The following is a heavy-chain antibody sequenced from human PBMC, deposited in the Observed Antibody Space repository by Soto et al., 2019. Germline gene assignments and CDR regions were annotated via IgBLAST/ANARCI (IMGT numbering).Heavy chain of an antibody. CDR1: GFTVSSNY. CDR3: ARDRGYDFWSGYRPYYYYGMDV. V-gene: IGHV3-53*01. J-gene: IGHJ6*02. D-gene: IGHD3-3*01. CDR2: IHSGGST. Sequence: GGSLRLSCAASGFTVSSNYTSWVRQAPGKGLEWVSVIHSGGSTYYADSVKGRFTISRDNSKNTLYLQMNSLRAEDTAVYYCARDRGYDFWSGYRPYYYYGMDVWGQGTTVTVSS.